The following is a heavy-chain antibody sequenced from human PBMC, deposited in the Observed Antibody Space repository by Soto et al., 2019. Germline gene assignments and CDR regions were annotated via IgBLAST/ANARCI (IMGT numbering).Heavy chain of an antibody. CDR3: ASGNYGSGSFDY. J-gene: IGHJ4*02. CDR2: ISYDGSNK. CDR1: GFTFSSYA. D-gene: IGHD3-10*01. V-gene: IGHV3-30-3*01. Sequence: GGSLRLSCAASGFTFSSYAMHWVRQAPGKGLEWVAVISYDGSNKYYADSVKGRFTISRGNAKNSLYLQMNSLRAEDTAVYYCASGNYGSGSFDYWGQGTLVTVSS.